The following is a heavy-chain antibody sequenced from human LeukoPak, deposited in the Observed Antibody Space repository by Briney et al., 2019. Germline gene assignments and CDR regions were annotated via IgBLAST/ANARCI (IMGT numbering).Heavy chain of an antibody. V-gene: IGHV4-39*01. CDR3: ARLEGWHDPPGY. CDR2: IHYGGST. CDR1: GASTSSSTYY. Sequence: KPSETLSLTCTVPGASTSSSTYYWGWIRQPPGKGLEWIGTIHYGGSTYYNPSLNSRVTISVDTSKNQFSLKLSSVTAADTSLYYCARLEGWHDPPGYWGRGTLVTVSS. J-gene: IGHJ4*02. D-gene: IGHD5-24*01.